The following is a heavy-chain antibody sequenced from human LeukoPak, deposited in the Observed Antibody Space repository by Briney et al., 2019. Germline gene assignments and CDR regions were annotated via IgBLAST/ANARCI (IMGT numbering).Heavy chain of an antibody. Sequence: GSLRLSCVASGFTFRKYWLHWVRQAPGKGLEWVSRINPDDESTSYADSVRGRFTISRDNSKNTLYLQMNSLRAEDTAVYYCAKVDTILVVPAPTPTVDYWGQGTLVTVSS. D-gene: IGHD2-2*01. CDR3: AKVDTILVVPAPTPTVDY. CDR2: INPDDEST. J-gene: IGHJ4*02. V-gene: IGHV3-74*01. CDR1: GFTFRKYW.